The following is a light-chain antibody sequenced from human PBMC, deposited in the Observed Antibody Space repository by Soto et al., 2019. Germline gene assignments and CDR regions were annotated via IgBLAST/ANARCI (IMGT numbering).Light chain of an antibody. Sequence: DIKMTQSPSTLSATVGDRVTITCRASQSISSWLAWYQQKPGKAPKLLISQASSLESGVPSRFSGSGSETEFTLTISGLQPDDFASYYCQQYNSYSWTFGQGTMADI. CDR3: QQYNSYSWT. CDR1: QSISSW. J-gene: IGKJ1*01. CDR2: QAS. V-gene: IGKV1-5*03.